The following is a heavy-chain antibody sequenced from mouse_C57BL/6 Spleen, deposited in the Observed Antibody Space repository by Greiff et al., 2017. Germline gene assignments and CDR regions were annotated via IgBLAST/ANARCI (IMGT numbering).Heavy chain of an antibody. CDR2: IYPGSGTT. CDR3: AREVRRWYFDV. Sequence: QVQLQQPGAELVKPGASVKMSCTASGYTFTSYWVTWVKQRPGQGLEWIGDIYPGSGTTNYNEKFNSKATLNVDTSSSTAYMQLSSLTSEDSAVYYCAREVRRWYFDVWGTGTTVTVSS. V-gene: IGHV1-55*01. CDR1: GYTFTSYW. J-gene: IGHJ1*03.